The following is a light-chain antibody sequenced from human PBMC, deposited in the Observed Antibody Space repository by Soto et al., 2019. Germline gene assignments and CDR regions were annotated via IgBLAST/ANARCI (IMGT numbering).Light chain of an antibody. CDR1: QSISSW. CDR3: QQYNSYWWT. V-gene: IGKV1-5*03. Sequence: DIQMTQSPSTLSASVGDRVTITCRASQSISSWLAWYQQKSGKAPKVLIYKASSLESGVPSRFSGSGSGTEFTLTISSLQPDDFATYYCQQYNSYWWTFGQGTKVDI. CDR2: KAS. J-gene: IGKJ1*01.